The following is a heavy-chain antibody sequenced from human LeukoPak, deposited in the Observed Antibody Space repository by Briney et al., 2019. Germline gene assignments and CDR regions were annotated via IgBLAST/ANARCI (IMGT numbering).Heavy chain of an antibody. CDR3: ARESFSVMLY. J-gene: IGHJ4*02. CDR1: GRTFISYG. Sequence: SVKVSCKAAGRTFISYGISWVRQAPGQGHEWMGGIIPIFGTANYARKFQVRGKITADESTSTAYMQLNSLTSKDRAAYYCARESFSVMLYWAQGTRGTVSS. CDR2: IIPIFGTA. V-gene: IGHV1-69*13. D-gene: IGHD3-16*02.